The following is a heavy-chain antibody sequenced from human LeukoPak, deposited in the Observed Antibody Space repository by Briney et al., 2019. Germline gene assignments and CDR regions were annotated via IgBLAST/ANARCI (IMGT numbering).Heavy chain of an antibody. J-gene: IGHJ5*02. CDR2: IIPILGIA. Sequence: SVKVSCKTSGYTFTNYGINWVRQAPGQGLEWMGRIIPILGIANYAQKFQGRVTITADKSTSTAYMELSSLRSEDTAVYYRARDCRSTSCYRDPWGQGTLVTVSS. CDR1: GYTFTNYG. D-gene: IGHD2-2*01. CDR3: ARDCRSTSCYRDP. V-gene: IGHV1-69*04.